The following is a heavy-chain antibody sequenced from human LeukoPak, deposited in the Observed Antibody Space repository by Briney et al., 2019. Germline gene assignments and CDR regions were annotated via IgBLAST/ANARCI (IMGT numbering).Heavy chain of an antibody. J-gene: IGHJ4*02. CDR1: GFTFSSYA. CDR2: ISGSGSST. Sequence: PGGSLRLSCAASGFTFSSYAMSWVRQAPGKGLEWVSAISGSGSSTYYADSVKGRFTISRDNSKNTLYLQMNSLRAEDTAVYYCAKAFGVTMIVVVITPLDYWGQGTLVTVSS. CDR3: AKAFGVTMIVVVITPLDY. V-gene: IGHV3-23*01. D-gene: IGHD3-22*01.